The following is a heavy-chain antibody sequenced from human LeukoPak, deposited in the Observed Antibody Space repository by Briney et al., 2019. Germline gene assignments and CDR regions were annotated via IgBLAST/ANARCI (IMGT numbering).Heavy chain of an antibody. Sequence: SETLSLTCAVSGASKSRDNWWSWVRQSPGKGLEWIGEIHHTWSPNYNPSFKTRVSISVDKSKNQLSLKLSSVTAADTAVYYCAQNGYYCIDVWGKGTTVTVSS. J-gene: IGHJ6*03. D-gene: IGHD2-8*01. CDR3: AQNGYYCIDV. CDR2: IHHTWSP. CDR1: GASKSRDNW. V-gene: IGHV4-4*02.